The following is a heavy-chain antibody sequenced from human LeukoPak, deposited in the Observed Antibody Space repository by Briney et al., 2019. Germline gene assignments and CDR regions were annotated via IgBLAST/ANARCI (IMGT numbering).Heavy chain of an antibody. CDR2: IYSGGST. CDR1: GFTVSSNY. D-gene: IGHD6-13*01. V-gene: IGHV3-53*01. J-gene: IGHJ4*02. CDR3: ASSIAAAGVLFDY. Sequence: PGGSLRLSCAASGFTVSSNYMSWVRQAPGKGLEWVSVIYSGGSTYYADSVKGRFTISRDNSKNTLYLQMNSLRAEDTAVYHCASSIAAAGVLFDYWGQGTLVTVSS.